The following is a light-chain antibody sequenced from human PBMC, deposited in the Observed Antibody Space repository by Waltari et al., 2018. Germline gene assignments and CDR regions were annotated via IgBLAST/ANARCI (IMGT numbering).Light chain of an antibody. CDR3: QTWGTGIHVV. CDR1: SGHNSYT. Sequence: QLVLTQSPSASASLGASVTLTCILSSGHNSYTIAWHRPRSEKGPRYLMKVNSDGSHSKGDGIPDRFSGSSSGAERYLTISSLQSEDEGDYYCQTWGTGIHVVFGGGTKLTVL. J-gene: IGLJ2*01. CDR2: VNSDGSH. V-gene: IGLV4-69*01.